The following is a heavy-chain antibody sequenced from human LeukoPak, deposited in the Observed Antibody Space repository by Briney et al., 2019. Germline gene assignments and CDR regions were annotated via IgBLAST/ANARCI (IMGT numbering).Heavy chain of an antibody. CDR1: GFTFRDYY. V-gene: IGHV3-11*06. CDR2: ISGRSSFT. CDR3: ARDRGSNDYGDYGNYYYYGMDV. Sequence: GGSLRLSCAASGFTFRDYYMSWIRQAPGKGLVWVSYISGRSSFTNYADSVKGRFTISRDNAKNSLYLQMNSLRDEDTAVYYCARDRGSNDYGDYGNYYYYGMDVWGQGTTVTVSS. D-gene: IGHD4-17*01. J-gene: IGHJ6*02.